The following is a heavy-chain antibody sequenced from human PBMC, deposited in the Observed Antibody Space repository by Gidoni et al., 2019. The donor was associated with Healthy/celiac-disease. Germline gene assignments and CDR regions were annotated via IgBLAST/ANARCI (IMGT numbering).Heavy chain of an antibody. D-gene: IGHD3-22*01. CDR3: ARDAPSPPTMIVVVTPEAAFDI. Sequence: EVQLVESGGGLVKPGGSLRLSCAAYGFTFSSYSMNWVRQAPGKGLEWVSAISSSSSYIYYADSVKGRFTISRDNAKNSLYLQMNSLRAEDTAVYYCARDAPSPPTMIVVVTPEAAFDIWGQGTMVTVSS. CDR2: ISSSSSYI. V-gene: IGHV3-21*01. J-gene: IGHJ3*02. CDR1: GFTFSSYS.